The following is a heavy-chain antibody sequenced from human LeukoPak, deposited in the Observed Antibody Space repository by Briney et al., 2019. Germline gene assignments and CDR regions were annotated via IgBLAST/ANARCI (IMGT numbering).Heavy chain of an antibody. CDR1: GGSISSSSYY. J-gene: IGHJ4*02. D-gene: IGHD4-17*01. Sequence: SETLSLTCTVSGGSISSSSYYWGWIRQPPGKGLEWIGGIYYSGSTYYNPSLKSRVTISVDASKNQFSLKLSSVTAADTAVYYCARHRDYGQEDFDYWGQGTLVTVSS. CDR2: IYYSGST. CDR3: ARHRDYGQEDFDY. V-gene: IGHV4-39*01.